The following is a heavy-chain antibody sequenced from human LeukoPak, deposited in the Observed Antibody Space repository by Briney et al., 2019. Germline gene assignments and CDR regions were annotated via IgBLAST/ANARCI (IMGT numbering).Heavy chain of an antibody. V-gene: IGHV4-30-2*01. CDR3: ARLHLGYSYGLVDY. Sequence: SETLSLTCAVSGGSISSGGYSWSWIRQPPGKGLEWIGYIYHSGSTYYNPSLKSRVTISVDRSKNQFSLKLSSVTAADTAVYYCARLHLGYSYGLVDYWGQGTLVTVSS. D-gene: IGHD5-18*01. CDR2: IYHSGST. CDR1: GGSISSGGYS. J-gene: IGHJ4*02.